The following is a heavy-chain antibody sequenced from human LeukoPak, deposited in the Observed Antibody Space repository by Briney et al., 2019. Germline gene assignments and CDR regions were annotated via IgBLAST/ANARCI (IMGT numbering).Heavy chain of an antibody. Sequence: LRLSCAASGFTFSGYYWGWIRQPPGKGLEWIGRIYHSGSTNYNPSLKSRVTISVDTSKNQFSLKLSSVTAADTAVYYCARRRDGYPTMYYFDYWGQGTLVTVSS. CDR1: GFTFSGYY. V-gene: IGHV4-34*01. D-gene: IGHD5-24*01. CDR2: IYHSGST. J-gene: IGHJ4*02. CDR3: ARRRDGYPTMYYFDY.